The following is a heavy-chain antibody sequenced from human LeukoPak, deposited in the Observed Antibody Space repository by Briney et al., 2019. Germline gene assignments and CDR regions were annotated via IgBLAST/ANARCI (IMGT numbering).Heavy chain of an antibody. J-gene: IGHJ4*02. Sequence: GSLRLSCAASGFTFSSYAMGWGRESPGERLEWVSCITGDGEYTYHTDSVKGRFTISRDNSKNTLYVQMNRLRAEDTAVYYCAKGTLGSCSGGSCYPLDYWGQGTLVTVSS. V-gene: IGHV3-23*01. CDR3: AKGTLGSCSGGSCYPLDY. CDR2: ITGDGEYT. CDR1: GFTFSSYA. D-gene: IGHD2-15*01.